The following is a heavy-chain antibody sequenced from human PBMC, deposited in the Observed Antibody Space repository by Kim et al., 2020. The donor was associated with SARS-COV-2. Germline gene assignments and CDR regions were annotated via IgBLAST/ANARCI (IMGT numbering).Heavy chain of an antibody. CDR1: GFTFDDYA. V-gene: IGHV3-9*01. CDR3: AKDMRRIAAAGTPLFDY. D-gene: IGHD6-13*01. Sequence: GGSLRLSCAASGFTFDDYAMHWVRQAPGKGLEWVSGISWNSGSIGYADSVKGRFNISRDNAKNSLYLQMNSLRAEDTALYYCAKDMRRIAAAGTPLFDYWGQGTLVTVSS. CDR2: ISWNSGSI. J-gene: IGHJ4*02.